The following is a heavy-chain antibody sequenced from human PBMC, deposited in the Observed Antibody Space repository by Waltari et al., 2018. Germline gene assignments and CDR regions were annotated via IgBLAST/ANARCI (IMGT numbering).Heavy chain of an antibody. V-gene: IGHV4-61*09. CDR3: ASSFCPYGACLSRGTYYYYSMDV. D-gene: IGHD2-21*02. CDR1: GDSISSVSYY. Sequence: QVRMQESGPGLVKPSQTLSLTCSVSGDSISSVSYYWVWIRQPAGMGLEYIGYIYGSGNTNYHPSRKSRVTISADTSKNQFSLTLSSVTAADTSVYYCASSFCPYGACLSRGTYYYYSMDVWGQGTTVTVSS. CDR2: IYGSGNT. J-gene: IGHJ6*03.